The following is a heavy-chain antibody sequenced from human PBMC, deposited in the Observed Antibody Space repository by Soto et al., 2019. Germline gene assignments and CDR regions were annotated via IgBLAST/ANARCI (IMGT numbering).Heavy chain of an antibody. CDR1: GGSFSGYY. CDR2: INQSVST. CDR3: ARDKITGLFDY. D-gene: IGHD2-8*02. Sequence: PPETLSLTCAVYGGSFSGYYGTWIRQPPGTGLEWIGEINQSVSTNYNPSLKSRVTISVDTSKNQFSLKLTSVTAVDTAVYYCARDKITGLFDYWGQGTLVTVS. J-gene: IGHJ4*02. V-gene: IGHV4-34*01.